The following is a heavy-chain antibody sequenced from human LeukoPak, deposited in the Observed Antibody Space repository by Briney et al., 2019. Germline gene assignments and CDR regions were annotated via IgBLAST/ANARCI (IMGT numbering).Heavy chain of an antibody. V-gene: IGHV4-31*03. CDR1: GRSITSAGSY. J-gene: IGHJ4*02. Sequence: SETLSLTSTVSGRSITSAGSYWSWIRQHPGKGLEWIGYIYYSGSTHYNPSLKSRVTISADTSKNQFSLKLSSVTAADTAVYYCARGYASGWYYYWGQGTLVTVSS. CDR2: IYYSGST. D-gene: IGHD6-19*01. CDR3: ARGYASGWYYY.